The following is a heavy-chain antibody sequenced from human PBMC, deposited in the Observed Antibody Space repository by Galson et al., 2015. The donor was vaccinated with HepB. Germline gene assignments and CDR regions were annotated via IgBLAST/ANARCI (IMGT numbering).Heavy chain of an antibody. CDR1: GFTFTSSA. J-gene: IGHJ4*02. Sequence: SVKVSCKASGFTFTSSAVQWVRQARGQRLEWIGWIVVGSGNTSYAQKFQERVTITRDMSTSTAYMELSSLRSEDTAVYYCAAFRISSIAAASSNPIYYFDYWGQGTLVTVSS. CDR2: IVVGSGNT. V-gene: IGHV1-58*01. CDR3: AAFRISSIAAASSNPIYYFDY. D-gene: IGHD6-13*01.